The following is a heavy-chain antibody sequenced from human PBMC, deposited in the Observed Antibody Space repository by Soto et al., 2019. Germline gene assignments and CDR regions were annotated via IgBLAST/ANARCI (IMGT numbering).Heavy chain of an antibody. CDR3: ARDTYADYVGYFVP. D-gene: IGHD4-17*01. V-gene: IGHV4-30-2*01. CDR1: GDTISTGGYS. J-gene: IGHJ5*02. Sequence: QLQLQESGSRLMKSSETLSLTCGVSGDTISTGGYSWAWIRQPPGKALESIGHTYHSGNPYYNPNLKRRVLISVDRSQNQFALKVSSVTPAVTAVYYCARDTYADYVGYFVPWCQGTLVTVSS. CDR2: TYHSGNP.